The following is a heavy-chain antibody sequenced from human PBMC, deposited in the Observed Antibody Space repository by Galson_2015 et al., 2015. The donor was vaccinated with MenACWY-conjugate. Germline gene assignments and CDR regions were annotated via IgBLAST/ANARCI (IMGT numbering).Heavy chain of an antibody. D-gene: IGHD6-13*01. Sequence: GGSISSYYWSWIRQPPGKGLEWIGYIYYSGSTNYNPSLKSRVTISVDTSKNQFSLKLSSVTAADTAVYYCARDLAPDTSIAAAGWFDPWGQGTLVTVSS. J-gene: IGHJ5*02. CDR3: ARDLAPDTSIAAAGWFDP. CDR1: GGSISSYY. CDR2: IYYSGST. V-gene: IGHV4-59*12.